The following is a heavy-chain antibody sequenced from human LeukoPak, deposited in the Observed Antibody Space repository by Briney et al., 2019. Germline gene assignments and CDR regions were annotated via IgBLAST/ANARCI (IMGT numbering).Heavy chain of an antibody. Sequence: GGSLRLSYAASGFTFSSYAMSWVRQAPGKGLEWVSAISGSGGSTYYADSVKGRFTISRDNSKNTLYLQMNSLRAEDTALYHCARGVAAAGPFDYWGQGTLVTVSS. J-gene: IGHJ4*02. CDR2: ISGSGGST. CDR1: GFTFSSYA. V-gene: IGHV3-23*01. D-gene: IGHD6-13*01. CDR3: ARGVAAAGPFDY.